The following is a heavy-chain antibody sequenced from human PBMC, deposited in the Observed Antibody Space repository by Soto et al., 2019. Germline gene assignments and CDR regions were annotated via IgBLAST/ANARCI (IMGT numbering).Heavy chain of an antibody. CDR2: ISGSGGST. CDR1: GFTFSSYA. Sequence: EVQLLESGGGLVQPGGSLRPSCAASGFTFSSYAMSWVRQAPGKGLEWVSAISGSGGSTYYADSVKGRFTISRDNSKNTLYLQMNSLRAEDTAVYYCAKDGQLNYYDSSGYYFDYWGQGTLVTVSS. V-gene: IGHV3-23*01. J-gene: IGHJ4*02. CDR3: AKDGQLNYYDSSGYYFDY. D-gene: IGHD3-22*01.